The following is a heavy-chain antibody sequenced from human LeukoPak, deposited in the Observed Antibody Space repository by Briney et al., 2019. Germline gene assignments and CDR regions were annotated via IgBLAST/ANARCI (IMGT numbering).Heavy chain of an antibody. Sequence: GGSLRLSCAASGFTFSSYGMLWGREAPGKGLEWVAFIRYDGSNKYYADSVKGRFTISRDNSKNTLYLQMNSLRAEDTAVYYCAKESRDILTGYFYYYYYMDVWGKGTTVTISS. CDR1: GFTFSSYG. CDR2: IRYDGSNK. D-gene: IGHD3-9*01. J-gene: IGHJ6*03. CDR3: AKESRDILTGYFYYYYYMDV. V-gene: IGHV3-30*02.